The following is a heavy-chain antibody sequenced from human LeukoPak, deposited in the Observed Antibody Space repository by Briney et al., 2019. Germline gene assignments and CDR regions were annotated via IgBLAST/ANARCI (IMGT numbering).Heavy chain of an antibody. J-gene: IGHJ4*02. CDR1: GGSISSSTW. Sequence: PSGTLSLTCAVSGGSISSSTWWSWVRQPPGKGLEWIGEIHRSGSTYYNPPLESRLTMSLDKSKNQFSLNLYSMAAADTAVYFCATGGSSWNEYWGQGTLVTVSS. CDR3: ATGGSSWNEY. D-gene: IGHD6-13*01. V-gene: IGHV4-4*02. CDR2: IHRSGST.